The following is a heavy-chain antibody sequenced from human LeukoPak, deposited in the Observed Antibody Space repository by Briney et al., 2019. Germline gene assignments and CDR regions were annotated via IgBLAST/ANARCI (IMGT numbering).Heavy chain of an antibody. V-gene: IGHV3-53*01. CDR1: GFTVNSNY. CDR2: IYSGGTT. J-gene: IGHJ5*02. D-gene: IGHD3-10*01. CDR3: ARGFNRGFDP. Sequence: GGSLRLSCAASGFTVNSNYWSWVRQAPGKGLEWVSVIYSGGTTYYADSVTGRFTFSRDNSKNMLHLQMNSLRAEDTAVYYCARGFNRGFDPWGQGTLVIVSS.